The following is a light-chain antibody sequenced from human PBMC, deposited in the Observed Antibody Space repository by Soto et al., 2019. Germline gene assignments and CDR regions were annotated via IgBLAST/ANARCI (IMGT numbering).Light chain of an antibody. J-gene: IGKJ1*01. V-gene: IGKV1-17*01. Sequence: DIQMTQSPSSLSASVGDRVTITCRASKGIRNDLVWYQQKPGKAPKRLIYAASSLQSGVPSRFSGSVSGTEFTLTISSLQPEDFSTYYCLQQNSYVKWTFGQGTKVEIK. CDR3: LQQNSYVKWT. CDR1: KGIRND. CDR2: AAS.